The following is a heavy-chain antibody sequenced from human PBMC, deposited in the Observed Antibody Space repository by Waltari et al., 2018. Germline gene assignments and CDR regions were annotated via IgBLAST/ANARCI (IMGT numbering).Heavy chain of an antibody. CDR3: ATYPRMIPSAAPPFDY. D-gene: IGHD2-2*01. Sequence: QVQLVQSGAEVKKPGASVKVSCQAYGYTFTGYYIHWVRQAPGQGLEWMGWINPNSGATNYAQNFQGRVTMTRDTSINTAYMELNRLGSDDSAVYYCATYPRMIPSAAPPFDYWGQGTLVTVSS. J-gene: IGHJ4*02. CDR2: INPNSGAT. V-gene: IGHV1-2*02. CDR1: GYTFTGYY.